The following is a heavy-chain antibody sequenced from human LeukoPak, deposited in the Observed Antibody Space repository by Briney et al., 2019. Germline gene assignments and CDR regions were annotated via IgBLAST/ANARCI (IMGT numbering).Heavy chain of an antibody. CDR2: ISAYNGNT. D-gene: IGHD5/OR15-5a*01. V-gene: IGHV1-18*01. Sequence: ASVKVSCKASGYTFTSYGISWVRQAPGQVLEWMGWISAYNGNTNYAQKLRGRVTMTTDTSTSTAYMELRSLRSDDTAVYYCARALYDSRLGYYFDYWGQGTLVTVSS. CDR3: ARALYDSRLGYYFDY. J-gene: IGHJ4*02. CDR1: GYTFTSYG.